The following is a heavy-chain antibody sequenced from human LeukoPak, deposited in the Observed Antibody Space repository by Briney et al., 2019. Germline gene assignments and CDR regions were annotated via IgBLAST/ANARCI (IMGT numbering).Heavy chain of an antibody. CDR1: GFTFSYYY. CDR3: ARRYCGSACYFGGGYFDS. CDR2: ISNSGSTI. D-gene: IGHD2-21*02. V-gene: IGHV3-11*01. J-gene: IGHJ4*02. Sequence: GGSLRLSCAASGFTFSYYYMSCIRQAPGKGLEGVSYISNSGSTIYYADSVRGRVTISRDNTKNSLYLQMNSPRAEATAVYYCARRYCGSACYFGGGYFDSWGQGTLVTVSS.